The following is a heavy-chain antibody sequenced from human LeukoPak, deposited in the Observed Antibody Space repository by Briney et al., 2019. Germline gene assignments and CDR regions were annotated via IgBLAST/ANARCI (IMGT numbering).Heavy chain of an antibody. D-gene: IGHD3-10*01. V-gene: IGHV4-59*01. J-gene: IGHJ4*02. Sequence: PSEPLSLTGTVSGASITNYYWSWIRQPPGKGLEWIGYIHYSGSTKYKSSLKSRVTISVDTSKNQFSLKLNSVTAADTAVYYCARGKEVITMLRGLKPGYYFDYWGQGTLVTVCS. CDR1: GASITNYY. CDR2: IHYSGST. CDR3: ARGKEVITMLRGLKPGYYFDY.